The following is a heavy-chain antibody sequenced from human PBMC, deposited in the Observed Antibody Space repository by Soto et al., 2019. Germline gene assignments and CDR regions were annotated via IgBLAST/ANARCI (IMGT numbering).Heavy chain of an antibody. CDR2: ISGSGGST. D-gene: IGHD6-6*01. Sequence: EVQLLESGGGLVQPGGSLRLSCAASGFTFSSYAMSWVRQAPGKGLEWVSAISGSGGSTYYADSVKGRCTISRDNSKNTLYLHMNSLRAEDTDVYNCAKCGGRSSSWVWYFDLWGRGTLVTVSS. CDR1: GFTFSSYA. J-gene: IGHJ2*01. V-gene: IGHV3-23*01. CDR3: AKCGGRSSSWVWYFDL.